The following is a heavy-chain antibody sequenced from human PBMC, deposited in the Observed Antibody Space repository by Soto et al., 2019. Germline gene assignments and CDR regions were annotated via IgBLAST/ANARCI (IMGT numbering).Heavy chain of an antibody. CDR3: ARDHYYDSSGYYYYYGMDV. CDR1: GGSISSGGYY. V-gene: IGHV4-31*03. D-gene: IGHD3-22*01. J-gene: IGHJ6*02. Sequence: QVQLQESGPGLVKPSQTLSLTCTVSGGSISSGGYYWSWIRQHPGKGLEWIGYIYYSGSTYYNPSLQSRVTISVDTSKNQFSLKLSSVTAADTAVYYCARDHYYDSSGYYYYYGMDVWGQGTTVTVSS. CDR2: IYYSGST.